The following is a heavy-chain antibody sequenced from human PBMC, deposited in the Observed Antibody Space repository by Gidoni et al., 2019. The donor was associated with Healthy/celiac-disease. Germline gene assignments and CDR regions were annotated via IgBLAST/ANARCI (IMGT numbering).Heavy chain of an antibody. D-gene: IGHD6-19*01. J-gene: IGHJ4*02. Sequence: QVQLVESGGGVVQPGRSLRLSCAASGFTFSSYAMHWVRPAPGKGLEWVAVISYDGSNKYYADSVKGRFTISRDNSKNTLYLQMNSLRAEDTAVYYCAREDLEQWLALDYWGQGTLVTVSS. CDR3: AREDLEQWLALDY. CDR2: ISYDGSNK. CDR1: GFTFSSYA. V-gene: IGHV3-30-3*01.